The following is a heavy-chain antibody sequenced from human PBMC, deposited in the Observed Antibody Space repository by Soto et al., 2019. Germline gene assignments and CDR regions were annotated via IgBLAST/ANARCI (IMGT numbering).Heavy chain of an antibody. D-gene: IGHD2-8*01. CDR1: GFTFSSYA. Sequence: EVQLLESGGGLVQPGGSLRLSCAASGFTFSSYAMSWVRQAPGKGLEWVSAISGSGGSTYYADSVKGRFTISRDNSKNTLYLQMNSLRAEDTAVYYCAKDVRYCTKGVCYFDYWGQGTLVTVSS. CDR3: AKDVRYCTKGVCYFDY. J-gene: IGHJ4*02. V-gene: IGHV3-23*01. CDR2: ISGSGGST.